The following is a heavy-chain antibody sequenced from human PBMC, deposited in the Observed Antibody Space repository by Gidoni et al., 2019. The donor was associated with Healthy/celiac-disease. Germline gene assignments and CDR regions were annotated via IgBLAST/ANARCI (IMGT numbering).Heavy chain of an antibody. CDR2: ISSSGGST. J-gene: IGHJ2*01. V-gene: IGHV3-23*01. Sequence: EVQLLESGGALVQPGGSLRLSCAASGFTFSSHAMSWVSQAPGKGLEGVSAISSSGGSTYYADSVKGRFTISRDNSKNTLYLQMNSLRAEDTAVYYCAKNPSPGIAAAGTYWYFDLWGRGTLVTVSS. CDR3: AKNPSPGIAAAGTYWYFDL. CDR1: GFTFSSHA. D-gene: IGHD6-13*01.